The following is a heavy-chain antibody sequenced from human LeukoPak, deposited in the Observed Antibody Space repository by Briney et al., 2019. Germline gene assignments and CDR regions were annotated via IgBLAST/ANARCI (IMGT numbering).Heavy chain of an antibody. V-gene: IGHV3-23*01. CDR1: GFTFSSYA. CDR2: ISGSGGST. Sequence: GGSLRLSCAASGFTFSSYAMSWVRQAPGKGLEWVSAISGSGGSTYYADSVKGRFTISRDNSKNTLYLQMNSLRAEDTAVYYCAKDRHLSSSGWYHYYYGMDVWGQGTTVNVSS. J-gene: IGHJ6*02. CDR3: AKDRHLSSSGWYHYYYGMDV. D-gene: IGHD6-19*01.